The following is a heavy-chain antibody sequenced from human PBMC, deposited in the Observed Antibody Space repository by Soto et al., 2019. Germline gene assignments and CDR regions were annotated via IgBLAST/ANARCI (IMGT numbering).Heavy chain of an antibody. J-gene: IGHJ6*02. CDR3: ARGGYGSGSYYRYYYYYGMDV. CDR2: INHSGST. Sequence: SETLSLTCAVYGGSFSGYYWSWIRQPPGKGLEWIGEINHSGSTNYNPSLKSRVTISVDTSKNQFSLKLSSVTAADTAVYYCARGGYGSGSYYRYYYYYGMDVWGQGTTVTVSS. V-gene: IGHV4-34*01. D-gene: IGHD3-10*01. CDR1: GGSFSGYY.